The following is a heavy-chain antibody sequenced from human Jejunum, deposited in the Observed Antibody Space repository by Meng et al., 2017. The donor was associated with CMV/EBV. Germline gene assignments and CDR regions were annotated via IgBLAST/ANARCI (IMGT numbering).Heavy chain of an antibody. CDR3: ASITRNSRRVEY. J-gene: IGHJ4*02. Sequence: QGPLQEAGPGRGMPSETRSLPCTVSGGSISSYYWSWIRQPPGKGLEWIGYIYYSGSTNYNPSLKSRVTISVDTSKNQFSLKLSSVTAADTAVYYCASITRNSRRVEYWGQGTLVTVSS. CDR1: GGSISSYY. CDR2: IYYSGST. V-gene: IGHV4-59*01. D-gene: IGHD1-14*01.